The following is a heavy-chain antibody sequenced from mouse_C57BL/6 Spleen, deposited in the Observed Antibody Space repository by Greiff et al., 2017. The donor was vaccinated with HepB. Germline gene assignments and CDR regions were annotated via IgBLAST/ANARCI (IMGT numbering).Heavy chain of an antibody. CDR1: GYTFTDYY. V-gene: IGHV1-26*01. CDR3: ASPYYYGSSYSY. J-gene: IGHJ2*01. CDR2: INPNNGGT. D-gene: IGHD1-1*01. Sequence: VQLQQSGPELVKPGASVKISCKASGYTFTDYYMNWVKQSHGKSLEWIGDINPNNGGTSYNQKFKGKATLTVDESSSTAYMELRSLTSEDSAVYYCASPYYYGSSYSYWGQGTTLTVSS.